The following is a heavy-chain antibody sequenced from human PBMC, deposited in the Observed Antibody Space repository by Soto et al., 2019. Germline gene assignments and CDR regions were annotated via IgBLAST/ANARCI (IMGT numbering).Heavy chain of an antibody. Sequence: KPSETLSLTCTVSGGSISSSSYHWGWIRQPPGKGLEWIGNIYYSGTTDYNPSLKSRVTISVDTSKNQFSLKLSSVTAADTAVYYCARGSPVANFWGQGTLVTVSS. CDR2: IYYSGTT. V-gene: IGHV4-39*07. CDR3: ARGSPVANF. J-gene: IGHJ4*02. CDR1: GGSISSSSYH. D-gene: IGHD2-15*01.